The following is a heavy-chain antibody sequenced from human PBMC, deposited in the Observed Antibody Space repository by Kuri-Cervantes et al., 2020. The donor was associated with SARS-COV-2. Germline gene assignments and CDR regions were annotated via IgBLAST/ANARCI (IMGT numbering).Heavy chain of an antibody. J-gene: IGHJ4*02. D-gene: IGHD3-3*01. V-gene: IGHV4-59*08. Sequence: ESLKISCTVSGGSISSHYWSWIRQPPGKGLEWIGYIYYSGSTNYNPSLKSRVTISVDTSKNQFSLKLSSVTAADTAVYYCARSGDSRHTIFGVVITMGVDYWGQGTLVTVSS. CDR3: ARSGDSRHTIFGVVITMGVDY. CDR1: GGSISSHY. CDR2: IYYSGST.